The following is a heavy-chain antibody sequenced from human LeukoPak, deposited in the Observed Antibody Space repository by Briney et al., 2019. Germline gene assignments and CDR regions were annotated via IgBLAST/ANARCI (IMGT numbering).Heavy chain of an antibody. Sequence: GESLKISCKGSGYSFTSYWIGWVRQMPGKGLEWMGIIYPGDSDTRYSPSFQGQVTISADKSISTAYLQWSSLKASDTAMYYCARLIHSGSYSKGFDPWGQETLVTVSS. D-gene: IGHD3-10*01. V-gene: IGHV5-51*01. CDR3: ARLIHSGSYSKGFDP. J-gene: IGHJ5*02. CDR2: IYPGDSDT. CDR1: GYSFTSYW.